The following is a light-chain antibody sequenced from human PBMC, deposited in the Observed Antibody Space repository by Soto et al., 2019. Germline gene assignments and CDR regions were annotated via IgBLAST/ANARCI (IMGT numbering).Light chain of an antibody. CDR1: SSNIGATYD. J-gene: IGLJ1*01. CDR2: GNS. Sequence: QSVPTQPPSLAGAPRHWRTIFRTGSSSNIGATYDVQWYQQLPGTAPKLLIYGNSNRPSGVPDRFSGSKSGTSASLAITGLQADDKADYYCQSSYSSLNAHCVFGTRTKVTV. CDR3: QSSYSSLNAHCV. V-gene: IGLV1-40*01.